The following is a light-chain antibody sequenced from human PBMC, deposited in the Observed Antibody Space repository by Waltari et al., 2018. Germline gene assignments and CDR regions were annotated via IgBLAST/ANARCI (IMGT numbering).Light chain of an antibody. J-gene: IGKJ4*01. CDR1: QGIAFY. CDR2: HAS. CDR3: QQLNSYPLT. V-gene: IGKV1-39*01. Sequence: DIQVTQSPSSLSASIGDRVTITCRTSQGIAFYLNWYQQKPGQAPKLLIYHASNLQSGVPSRFSGRGSGTDFTLSISSLQPEDFATYYCQQLNSYPLTFGGGTKVEIK.